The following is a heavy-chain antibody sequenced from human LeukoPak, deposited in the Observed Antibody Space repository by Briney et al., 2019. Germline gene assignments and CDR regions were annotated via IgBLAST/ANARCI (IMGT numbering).Heavy chain of an antibody. CDR3: ARGAGDVYYYYYMDV. J-gene: IGHJ6*03. CDR2: INPNSGGT. CDR1: GYTFTGYY. Sequence: GASVRVSCKASGYTFTGYYMHWVRQAPGQGLEWMGWINPNSGGTNYAQKFQGRVTMTRDTSISTAYMELSRLRSDDTAVYYCARGAGDVYYYYYMDVWGKGTTVTVSS. V-gene: IGHV1-2*02.